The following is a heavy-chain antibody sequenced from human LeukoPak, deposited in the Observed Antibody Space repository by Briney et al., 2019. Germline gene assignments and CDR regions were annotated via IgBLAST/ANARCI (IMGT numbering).Heavy chain of an antibody. J-gene: IGHJ1*01. CDR2: INHSGST. Sequence: KPSETLSLTCAVYGGSFSGYYWSWIRQPPGKGLEWIGEINHSGSTNYNPSLKSRVTISVDTSKNQFSLKLSSVAAADTAVYYCARGHPSVPFPLREIAEYFQHWGQGTLVTVSS. CDR3: ARGHPSVPFPLREIAEYFQH. CDR1: GGSFSGYY. V-gene: IGHV4-34*01. D-gene: IGHD5-24*01.